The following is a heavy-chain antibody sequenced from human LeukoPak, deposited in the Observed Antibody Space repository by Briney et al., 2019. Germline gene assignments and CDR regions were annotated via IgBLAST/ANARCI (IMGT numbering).Heavy chain of an antibody. Sequence: GGSLRLSCAASGFTFSSYSMNWVRQAPGKGLEWVSSISSSSSSYIYYADSVKGRFTISRDNAKNSLYLQMNSLRAEDTALYHCARVLKLERPYYYYYMDVWGKGTTVTISS. D-gene: IGHD1-1*01. CDR3: ARVLKLERPYYYYYMDV. J-gene: IGHJ6*03. V-gene: IGHV3-21*04. CDR1: GFTFSSYS. CDR2: ISSSSSSYI.